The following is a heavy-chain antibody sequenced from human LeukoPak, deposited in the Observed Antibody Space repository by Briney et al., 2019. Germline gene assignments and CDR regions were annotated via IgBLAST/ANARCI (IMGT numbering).Heavy chain of an antibody. D-gene: IGHD1-7*01. CDR1: GFTVSSNY. Sequence: PWGSLRLSCAASGFTVSSNYMSWVRQAPGKGLEWVSVIYSGGSTYYADSVKGRFTISRDNSKNTLYLQMKSLRAEDTAVYYCARDTGTIEALDIWGEGTMVTVSS. CDR3: ARDTGTIEALDI. V-gene: IGHV3-53*01. J-gene: IGHJ3*02. CDR2: IYSGGST.